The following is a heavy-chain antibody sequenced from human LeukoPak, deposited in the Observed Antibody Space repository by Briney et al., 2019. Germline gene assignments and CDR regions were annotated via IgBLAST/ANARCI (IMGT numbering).Heavy chain of an antibody. D-gene: IGHD6-13*01. CDR3: ARDRIAAAGNYYYYGMDV. CDR2: VYYSGST. Sequence: SETLSLTCTVSGGSVSSDIYYWSWIRQPPGEGLEWIGYVYYSGSTNYNPSLKSRVTISVDTSKNRFSLKLTSVTAADTAVYYCARDRIAAAGNYYYYGMDVWGQGTTVTVAS. V-gene: IGHV4-61*01. J-gene: IGHJ6*02. CDR1: GGSVSSDIYY.